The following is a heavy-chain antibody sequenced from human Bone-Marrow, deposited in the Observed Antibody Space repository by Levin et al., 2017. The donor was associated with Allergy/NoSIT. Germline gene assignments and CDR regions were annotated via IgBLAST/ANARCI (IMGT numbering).Heavy chain of an antibody. CDR1: GFTFSSYW. D-gene: IGHD5-12*01. J-gene: IGHJ4*02. Sequence: GGSLRLSCAASGFTFSSYWMSWVRQAPGKGLEWVANIKQDGSEKYYVDSVKGRFTISRDNAKNSLYLQMNSLRAEDTAVYYCAREMSGGATMVPDFDYWGQGTLVTVSS. CDR3: AREMSGGATMVPDFDY. CDR2: IKQDGSEK. V-gene: IGHV3-7*04.